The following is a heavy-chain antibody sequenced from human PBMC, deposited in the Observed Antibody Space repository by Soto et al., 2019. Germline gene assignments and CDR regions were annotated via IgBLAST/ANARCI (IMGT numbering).Heavy chain of an antibody. V-gene: IGHV4-59*01. Sequence: PSETLSLTCTVSGGSISSYYWSWIRQPPGKGLEWIGYIYYSGSTNYNPSLNSRVTISVDTSKNQFSLKLSSVTAADTAVYYCARSRTTVTPSGFQHWGQGTLVTVSS. CDR3: ARSRTTVTPSGFQH. J-gene: IGHJ1*01. CDR1: GGSISSYY. CDR2: IYYSGST. D-gene: IGHD4-17*01.